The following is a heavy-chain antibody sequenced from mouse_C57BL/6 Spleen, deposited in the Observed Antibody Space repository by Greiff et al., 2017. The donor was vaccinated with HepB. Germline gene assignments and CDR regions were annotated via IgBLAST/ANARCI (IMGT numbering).Heavy chain of an antibody. J-gene: IGHJ2*01. CDR1: GYTFTSYW. CDR3: ARGYGSSVDY. Sequence: QVQLQQPGPELVRPGSSVKLSCKASGYTFTSYWMDWVKQRPGQGLEWIGNIYPSDSETHYNQKFKDKATLTVDKSSSTAYMQLSSLTSEDSAVYYCARGYGSSVDYWGQGTTLTVSS. V-gene: IGHV1-61*01. D-gene: IGHD1-1*01. CDR2: IYPSDSET.